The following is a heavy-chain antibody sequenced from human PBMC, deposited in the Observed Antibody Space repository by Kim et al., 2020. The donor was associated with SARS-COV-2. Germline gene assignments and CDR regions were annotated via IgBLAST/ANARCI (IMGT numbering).Heavy chain of an antibody. Sequence: TYYNPSLKSRVTISVDTSKNQCSLKLSSVTAADTAVYYCASGSTGWYFDLWGRGTLVTVSS. CDR2: T. V-gene: IGHV4-39*01. CDR3: ASGSTGWYFDL. D-gene: IGHD2-2*01. J-gene: IGHJ2*01.